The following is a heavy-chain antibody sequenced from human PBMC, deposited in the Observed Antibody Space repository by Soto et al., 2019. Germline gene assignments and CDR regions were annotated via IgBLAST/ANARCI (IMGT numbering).Heavy chain of an antibody. CDR1: GGSISSSSYY. CDR3: ASRSGWYLAEVDY. Sequence: QLQLQESGPGLVKPSETLSLTCTVSGGSISSSSYYWGWIRQPPGKGLEWIGSIYYSGSTYYNPSLKSRVTISVDTSKNQFSLKLSSVTAADTAVYYCASRSGWYLAEVDYWGQGTLVTVSS. CDR2: IYYSGST. D-gene: IGHD6-19*01. V-gene: IGHV4-39*01. J-gene: IGHJ4*02.